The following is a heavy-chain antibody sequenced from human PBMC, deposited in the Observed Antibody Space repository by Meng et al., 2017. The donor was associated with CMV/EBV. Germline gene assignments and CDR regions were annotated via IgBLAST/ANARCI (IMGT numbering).Heavy chain of an antibody. CDR3: ARRLSTYDFWSGYSSRGMDV. D-gene: IGHD3-3*01. CDR2: ISAYNGNT. V-gene: IGHV1-18*01. J-gene: IGHJ6*02. Sequence: ASVKVSCKASGYTFTSYGISWVRQAPGQGLEWMGWISAYNGNTNYAQKLQGRVTMTTDTSTSTAYMELSSLRSEDTAVYYCARRLSTYDFWSGYSSRGMDVWGQGTTVTVSS. CDR1: GYTFTSYG.